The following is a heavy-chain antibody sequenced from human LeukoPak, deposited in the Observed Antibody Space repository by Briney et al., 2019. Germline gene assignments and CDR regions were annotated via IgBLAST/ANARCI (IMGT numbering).Heavy chain of an antibody. V-gene: IGHV1-18*01. J-gene: IGHJ6*02. CDR2: ISAYNGNT. Sequence: PWASAKVSCKASGYTFTSYGISWVRQAPGQGLEWMGWISAYNGNTNYAQKLQGRVTMTTDTSTSTAYMELRSLRSDDTAVYYCARIRYYGSGYGMDVWGQGTTVTVSS. CDR3: ARIRYYGSGYGMDV. D-gene: IGHD3-10*01. CDR1: GYTFTSYG.